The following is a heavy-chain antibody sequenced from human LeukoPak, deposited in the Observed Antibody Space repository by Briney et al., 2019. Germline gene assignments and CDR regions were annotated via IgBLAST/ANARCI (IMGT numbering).Heavy chain of an antibody. CDR2: IWGDGRNE. CDR1: GFTFSNYG. J-gene: IGHJ3*02. V-gene: IGHV3-33*01. CDR3: ARDRSVGGNPHAFNI. Sequence: GGSLRLSCAASGFTFSNYGMHWVRQAPGRGLEWVALIWGDGRNEHYADSVKGRFTISRDNSKNTLYLQMNSLRVEDTALYYCARDRSVGGNPHAFNIWGQGTMVTVSS. D-gene: IGHD4-23*01.